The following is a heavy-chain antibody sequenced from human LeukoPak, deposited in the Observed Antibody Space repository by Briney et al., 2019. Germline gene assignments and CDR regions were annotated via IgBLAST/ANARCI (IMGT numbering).Heavy chain of an antibody. Sequence: PGGSLRLSCAASGFSFSNHWMTCVRQAPGKGLEWVANIKQDGSDKNHVDSVKGRFTISRDNAKNTLYLQMNSLRAEDTALYYCARDGTFRLDYWGQGTLVSVSS. CDR2: IKQDGSDK. J-gene: IGHJ4*02. CDR1: GFSFSNHW. D-gene: IGHD1-26*01. V-gene: IGHV3-7*05. CDR3: ARDGTFRLDY.